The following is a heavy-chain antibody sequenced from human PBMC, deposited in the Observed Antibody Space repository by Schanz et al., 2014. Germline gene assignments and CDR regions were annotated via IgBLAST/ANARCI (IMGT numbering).Heavy chain of an antibody. J-gene: IGHJ3*02. CDR3: ARGTMPGTFDI. V-gene: IGHV1-18*01. CDR2: ISAYNGNT. Sequence: QVQLVQSGAEVKKPGASVKVSCKASGYTFTDYGLSWVRQAPGQGLEWMGWISAYNGNTNYAQKLQGRVTFTADKSTSTAYMELSSLRYEDTALYYCARGTMPGTFDIWGQGTMVTVSS. CDR1: GYTFTDYG. D-gene: IGHD2-2*01.